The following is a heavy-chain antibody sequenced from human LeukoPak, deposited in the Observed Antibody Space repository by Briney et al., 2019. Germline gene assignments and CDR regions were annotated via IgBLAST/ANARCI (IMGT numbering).Heavy chain of an antibody. D-gene: IGHD5-24*01. V-gene: IGHV4-34*01. CDR3: ARQADFALVEMATIMFDY. CDR1: GGSFSGYY. J-gene: IGHJ4*02. Sequence: SETLSLTCAVYGGSFSGYYWSWIRQPPGKGLEWIGEINHSGSTNYNPSLKSRVTISVDTSKNQFSLKLNSVTAADTAVYYCARQADFALVEMATIMFDYWGQGTLVTVSS. CDR2: INHSGST.